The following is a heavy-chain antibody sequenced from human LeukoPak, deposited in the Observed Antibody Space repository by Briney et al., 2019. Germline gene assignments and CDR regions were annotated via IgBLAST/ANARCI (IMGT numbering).Heavy chain of an antibody. V-gene: IGHV4-59*12. D-gene: IGHD3-16*01. Sequence: AETLSLTCTVSGDSIRSYYWSWIRQPPGKGLEWIGNIHYSGSTKYNPSLKSRVTISVDTSKNQFSLRVTSLTTADTAVYYCARLGALHDAFDVWGQGTLVTVSS. J-gene: IGHJ3*01. CDR1: GDSIRSYY. CDR3: ARLGALHDAFDV. CDR2: IHYSGST.